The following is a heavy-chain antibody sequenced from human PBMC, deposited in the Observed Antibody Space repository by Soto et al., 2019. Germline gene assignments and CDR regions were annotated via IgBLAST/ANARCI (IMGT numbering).Heavy chain of an antibody. CDR2: IIPIFGTA. V-gene: IGHV1-69*06. Sequence: ASGKVSCKASGDTFSSSTFSGVRQAPGQGLEWMGGIIPIFGTANYAQKFQGRVTITADKSTSTAYMEVRSLRSEDTAVYYCAREWGGSHTMYFFPYWGQGTLVLVSS. J-gene: IGHJ1*01. CDR1: GDTFSSST. CDR3: AREWGGSHTMYFFPY. D-gene: IGHD1-26*01.